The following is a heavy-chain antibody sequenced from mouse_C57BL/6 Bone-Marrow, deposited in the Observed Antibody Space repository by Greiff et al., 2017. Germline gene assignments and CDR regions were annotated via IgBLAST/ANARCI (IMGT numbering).Heavy chain of an antibody. Sequence: EVQLQQSGPELVKPGASVKISCKASGYTFTDYYMNWVKQSHGKSLEWIGDINPNNGGTTYNQKFTGKATLTVDKSSSTAYMELRSLTSEDSAVYYCERGGYYVAYWGQGTLVTVSA. J-gene: IGHJ3*01. CDR1: GYTFTDYY. CDR3: ERGGYYVAY. D-gene: IGHD2-3*01. V-gene: IGHV1-26*01. CDR2: INPNNGGT.